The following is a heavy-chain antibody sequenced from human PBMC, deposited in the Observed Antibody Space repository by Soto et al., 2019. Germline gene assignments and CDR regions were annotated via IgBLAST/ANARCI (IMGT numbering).Heavy chain of an antibody. J-gene: IGHJ5*02. V-gene: IGHV4-4*02. Sequence: SETLSLTCAVSGGSISPSNWWSWVRQPPGKGLEWIGEIYYSGSTNYNPSLKSRVTTSVDTSKNQFSLKLSSVTAADTAVYYCARLGGYYQVLDTWGQGTLVTVSS. CDR2: IYYSGST. CDR1: GGSISPSNW. CDR3: ARLGGYYQVLDT. D-gene: IGHD3-22*01.